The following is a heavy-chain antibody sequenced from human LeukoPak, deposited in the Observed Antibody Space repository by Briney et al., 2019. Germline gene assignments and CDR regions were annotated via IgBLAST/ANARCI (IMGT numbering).Heavy chain of an antibody. D-gene: IGHD3-16*01. CDR1: GFTFDDYA. Sequence: GRSLRLSCAASGFTFDDYAMHWVRQAPGKGLEWVSGISWNSGSIGYADSVKGRFTISRDNAKNSLYLQMSSMRAEDTALYYCAKESDLGEFDYWGQGTLVTVSS. V-gene: IGHV3-9*01. CDR2: ISWNSGSI. CDR3: AKESDLGEFDY. J-gene: IGHJ4*02.